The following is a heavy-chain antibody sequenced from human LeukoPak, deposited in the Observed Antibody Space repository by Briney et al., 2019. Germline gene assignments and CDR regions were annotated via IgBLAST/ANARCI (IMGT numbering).Heavy chain of an antibody. CDR2: ISAYNGNT. CDR3: ARDRSGDY. Sequence: ASVKVSCKASGYTFTGYYMHWVRQAPGQGLEWMGWISAYNGNTNYAQKLQGRVTMTTDTSTSTAYMELRSLRSDDTAVYYCARDRSGDYWGQGTLVTVSS. CDR1: GYTFTGYY. V-gene: IGHV1-18*04. J-gene: IGHJ4*02. D-gene: IGHD3-3*01.